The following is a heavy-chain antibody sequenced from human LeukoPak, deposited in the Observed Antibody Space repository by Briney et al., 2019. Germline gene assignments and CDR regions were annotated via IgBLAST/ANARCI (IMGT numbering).Heavy chain of an antibody. Sequence: ASVKVSCMAFGYTFTSNYMHWVRQAPGQGPEWMGVISPSGGSTTYAQKFQGRVTLTRDMSTSTDYLELSSLRSEDTAVYYCAREDIAVAGTPGTFDYWGQGTLVTVSS. CDR2: ISPSGGST. CDR3: AREDIAVAGTPGTFDY. CDR1: GYTFTSNY. V-gene: IGHV1-46*01. J-gene: IGHJ4*02. D-gene: IGHD6-19*01.